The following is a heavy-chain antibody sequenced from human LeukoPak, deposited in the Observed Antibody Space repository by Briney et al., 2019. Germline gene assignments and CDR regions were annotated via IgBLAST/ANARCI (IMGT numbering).Heavy chain of an antibody. CDR2: ISGSGGST. CDR3: AKGNTYYYDSSGQ. CDR1: GFTFSSYA. D-gene: IGHD3-22*01. J-gene: IGHJ4*02. V-gene: IGHV3-23*01. Sequence: GGSLRLSCAASGFTFSSYAMSWVRQAPGKGLEWVSAISGSGGSTYYADSVKGRFTISRDNSKSTLYLQMNSLRAEDTAVYYCAKGNTYYYDSSGQWGQGTLVTVSS.